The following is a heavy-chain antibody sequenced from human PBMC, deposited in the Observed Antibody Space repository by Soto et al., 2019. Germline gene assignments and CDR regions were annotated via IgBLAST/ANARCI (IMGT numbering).Heavy chain of an antibody. V-gene: IGHV3-23*01. CDR2: FRTGGDDGTT. CDR1: GFIFSSYS. Sequence: GGSLRLSCAASGFIFSSYSMSWVRQAPGKGLEWVSGFRTGGDDGTTYYADSVKGRFTISRDNSKNTLFLQMNSLRAEDTAIYYCAKKVNSGPGSQYFDYWGQGTLVTVSS. J-gene: IGHJ4*02. CDR3: AKKVNSGPGSQYFDY. D-gene: IGHD3-10*01.